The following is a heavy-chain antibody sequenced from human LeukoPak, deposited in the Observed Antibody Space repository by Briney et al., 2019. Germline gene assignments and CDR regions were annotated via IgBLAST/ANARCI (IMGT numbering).Heavy chain of an antibody. Sequence: ASVKVSCKASGYTFTSYDISWVRQATGQGLEWMGWMNPNSGNTGYAQKFQGRVTMTRNTSISTAYMELSSLRSEDTAVYYCARGPYSSSWYFYYYYGMDVWGQGTTVTVSS. CDR2: MNPNSGNT. D-gene: IGHD6-13*01. CDR3: ARGPYSSSWYFYYYYGMDV. V-gene: IGHV1-8*01. CDR1: GYTFTSYD. J-gene: IGHJ6*02.